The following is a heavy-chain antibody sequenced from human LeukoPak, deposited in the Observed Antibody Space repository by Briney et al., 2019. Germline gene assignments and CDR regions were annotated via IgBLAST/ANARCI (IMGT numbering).Heavy chain of an antibody. Sequence: PGGSLRLSCAASGFTFSSYSMNWVRQAPGKGLEWVSSISSSSSYIYYADSVKGRFTISRDNAKNSLYLQMNSLRADDTAVYYCVRPSGIAVSGGTDYWGQGTLVTVSS. CDR3: VRPSGIAVSGGTDY. V-gene: IGHV3-21*01. CDR1: GFTFSSYS. D-gene: IGHD6-19*01. CDR2: ISSSSSYI. J-gene: IGHJ4*02.